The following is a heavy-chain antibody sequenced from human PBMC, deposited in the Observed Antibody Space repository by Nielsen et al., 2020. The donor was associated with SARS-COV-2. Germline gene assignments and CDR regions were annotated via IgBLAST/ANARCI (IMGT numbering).Heavy chain of an antibody. V-gene: IGHV3-7*01. CDR2: IKQDGSEK. CDR1: GFTFSSYW. CDR3: ARGGSSWYFAFDI. Sequence: GESLKISCAASGFTFSSYWMSWVRQAPGKGLEWVANIKQDGSEKYYVDSVKGRFTISRDNAKNSLYLQMNSLRAEDTAVYYCARGGSSWYFAFDIWGQGTMVTVSS. J-gene: IGHJ3*02. D-gene: IGHD6-13*01.